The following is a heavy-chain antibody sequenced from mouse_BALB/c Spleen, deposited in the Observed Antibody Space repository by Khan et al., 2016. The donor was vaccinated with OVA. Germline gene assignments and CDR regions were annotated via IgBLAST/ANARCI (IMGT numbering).Heavy chain of an antibody. V-gene: IGHV9-4*02. CDR2: INTHSGVP. J-gene: IGHJ4*01. CDR3: ATGGATYDRNDGSAMEY. D-gene: IGHD2-14*01. Sequence: VQLQESGPELKKSGETVRISCKASGYTFTTAGIQWVQKLPGKGLKWIGWINTHSGVPKYAEDFKGRFAFSLEISVNTAYLQITNLTNADTATYFCATGGATYDRNDGSAMEYWGQGTSVTASS. CDR1: GYTFTTAG.